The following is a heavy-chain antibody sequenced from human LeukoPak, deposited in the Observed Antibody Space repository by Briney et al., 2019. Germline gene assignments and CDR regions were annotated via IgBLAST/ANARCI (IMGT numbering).Heavy chain of an antibody. J-gene: IGHJ4*02. CDR2: IRYDGSNK. CDR1: GFTFSSYG. D-gene: IGHD3-22*01. V-gene: IGHV3-30*02. Sequence: GGSLRLSCAASGFTFSSYGMHWVRQAPGKGLEWVAFIRYDGSNKYYADSVKGRFTISRDNSKNTLYLQMNSLRAEDTAVYYCAKEGESTYYYDSSGSIYYFDYWGQGTLVTVSS. CDR3: AKEGESTYYYDSSGSIYYFDY.